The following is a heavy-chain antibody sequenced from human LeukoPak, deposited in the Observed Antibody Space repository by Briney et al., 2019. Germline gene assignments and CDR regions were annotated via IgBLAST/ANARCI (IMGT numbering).Heavy chain of an antibody. CDR2: ISAYNGNT. V-gene: IGHV1-18*01. CDR1: GYTFTNYG. J-gene: IGHJ4*02. D-gene: IGHD3-10*01. Sequence: ASVKVSCKASGYTFTNYGISWVRQAPGQGLEWMGWISAYNGNTNYAQKFQGRVTMTRDTSISTAYMELSRLRSDDTAVYYCARGGDLTMVRGVISPHETSFDYWGQGTLVTVSS. CDR3: ARGGDLTMVRGVISPHETSFDY.